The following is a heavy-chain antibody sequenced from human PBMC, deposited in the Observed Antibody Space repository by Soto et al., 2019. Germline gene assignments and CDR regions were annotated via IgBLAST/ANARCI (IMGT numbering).Heavy chain of an antibody. CDR1: GFTFSSYA. CDR2: ISGSGGST. Sequence: AGGSLRLSCAASGFTFSSYAMSWVRQAPGKGLEWVSAISGSGGSTYYADSVKGRFTISRDNSKNTLYLQMNSLRAEDTAVYYCAKDVEQLELVFSPAHWGQGTLVTVSS. J-gene: IGHJ4*02. V-gene: IGHV3-23*01. D-gene: IGHD6-13*01. CDR3: AKDVEQLELVFSPAH.